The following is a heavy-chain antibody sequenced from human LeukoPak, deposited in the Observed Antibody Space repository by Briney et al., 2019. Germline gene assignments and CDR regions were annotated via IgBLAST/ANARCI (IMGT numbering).Heavy chain of an antibody. Sequence: SENVSCKVCGYRLTELSMHWLRLAPGKALEGPGGFEAEDCETIYAQKFQGRVTMTEDTSTDTAYMELSSLRSEDTAVYYCATDPFDKLRYFDWLSAWGQGTLVTVSS. D-gene: IGHD3-9*01. V-gene: IGHV1-24*01. CDR2: FEAEDCET. CDR1: GYRLTELS. CDR3: ATDPFDKLRYFDWLSA. J-gene: IGHJ4*02.